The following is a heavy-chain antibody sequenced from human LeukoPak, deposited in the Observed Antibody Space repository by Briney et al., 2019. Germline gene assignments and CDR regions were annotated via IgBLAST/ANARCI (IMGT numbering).Heavy chain of an antibody. J-gene: IGHJ4*02. CDR3: GKDGGFYGENFDY. V-gene: IGHV3-30*18. Sequence: GGSLRLSCAASGFTFSSYGMHWVRQAPGKGLEGVAVISYDGNSKYYADSVKGRFTISRDNSKNTLFLQMNSLRADDTAVFYCGKDGGFYGENFDYWGQGTLVTVSS. CDR2: ISYDGNSK. CDR1: GFTFSSYG. D-gene: IGHD4-17*01.